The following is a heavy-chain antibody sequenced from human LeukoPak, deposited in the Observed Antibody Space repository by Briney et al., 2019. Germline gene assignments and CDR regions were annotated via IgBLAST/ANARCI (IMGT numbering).Heavy chain of an antibody. D-gene: IGHD4-17*01. V-gene: IGHV3-53*01. Sequence: PGGSLRLSCAASGFTVSSDYMSWVRQAPGKGLEWVSVIYGGGSTYCADSVKGRFTISRDNSKNTLYLQMNSLRAEDTAVYYCARDGDYGHGLFDYWGQGTLVTVSS. CDR1: GFTVSSDY. CDR3: ARDGDYGHGLFDY. CDR2: IYGGGST. J-gene: IGHJ4*02.